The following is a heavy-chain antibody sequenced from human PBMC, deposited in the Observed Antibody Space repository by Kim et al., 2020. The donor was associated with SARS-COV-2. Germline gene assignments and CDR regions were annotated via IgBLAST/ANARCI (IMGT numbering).Heavy chain of an antibody. CDR2: INNSGKTI. D-gene: IGHD2-8*01. CDR3: AREVYYRFDF. V-gene: IGHV3-11*01. J-gene: IGHJ4*02. Sequence: GGSLRLSCTASGFTFSDYYMSWIRQAPGKGPEWLSTINNSGKTISYAHSARGRFTISRDNAKNSLYLQMDSLRAEDTAVYFCAREVYYRFDFWGQGTLVTVSS. CDR1: GFTFSDYY.